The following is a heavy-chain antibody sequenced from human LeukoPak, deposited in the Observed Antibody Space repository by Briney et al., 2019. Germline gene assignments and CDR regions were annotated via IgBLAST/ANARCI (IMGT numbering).Heavy chain of an antibody. D-gene: IGHD2-15*01. CDR2: TSSDGSNK. V-gene: IGHV3-30*04. Sequence: PGRSLRLSCAASGFTFSSYAIHWVRQAPGKGLEWVALTSSDGSNKKYADSVKGRFTISRDNSKNTLYLQMSSLRTEDTAVYYCARASTGAAVNWFFDLWGRGTLVTVSS. CDR1: GFTFSSYA. J-gene: IGHJ2*01. CDR3: ARASTGAAVNWFFDL.